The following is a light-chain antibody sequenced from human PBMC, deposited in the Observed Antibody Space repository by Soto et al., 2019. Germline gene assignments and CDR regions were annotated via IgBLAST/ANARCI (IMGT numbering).Light chain of an antibody. CDR1: QSVSSN. CDR2: GAS. CDR3: QQENNWTPGT. V-gene: IGKV3-15*01. Sequence: EIVMTQSPATLSVSPGERATLSCRASQSVSSNLAWYQQKPGQAPRLLIYGASTRATGIPARFSGSGSGTEFTLTSSSLQSEDFEVDYGQQENNWTPGTFGQGTKVEIK. J-gene: IGKJ1*01.